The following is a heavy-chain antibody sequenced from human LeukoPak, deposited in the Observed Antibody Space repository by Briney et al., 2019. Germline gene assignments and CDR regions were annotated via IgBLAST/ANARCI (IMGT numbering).Heavy chain of an antibody. J-gene: IGHJ4*02. CDR3: ARGRGYSYDY. D-gene: IGHD5-18*01. V-gene: IGHV4-59*01. CDR1: GGSISSYW. CDR2: IYSSGST. Sequence: SETLSLTRSVSGGSISSYWWSWIRQPPGKGLEWIGSIYSSGSTNYNPSLKSRVTISVDTSKNQFSLKLSSVTAAHTAVYYCARGRGYSYDYWGRGTLVTVSS.